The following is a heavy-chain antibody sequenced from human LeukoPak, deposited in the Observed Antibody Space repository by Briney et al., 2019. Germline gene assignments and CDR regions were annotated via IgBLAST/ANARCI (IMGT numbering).Heavy chain of an antibody. D-gene: IGHD3-3*01. Sequence: ASVKVSCKASGYTFTNYDINWVRQATGQGLEWMGWMNPNSGNTGYAQKFQGRVTMTRDTSISTAYMELSRLRSDDTAVYYCARSLEWLLFDWFDPWGQGTLVTVSS. V-gene: IGHV1-8*01. J-gene: IGHJ5*02. CDR1: GYTFTNYD. CDR2: MNPNSGNT. CDR3: ARSLEWLLFDWFDP.